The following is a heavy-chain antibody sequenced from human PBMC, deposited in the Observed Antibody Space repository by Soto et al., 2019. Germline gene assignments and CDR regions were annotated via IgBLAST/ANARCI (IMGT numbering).Heavy chain of an antibody. Sequence: EVQLLESGGGLAQPGGSQTLSCAASGFTFSSYAMSWVRQAPGKGLEWVSAISGSGGSTHYADSVKGRFTVSRDNSKNTLYLQMNSLRAEDTAVYYCAKVGGEQLGHYYYYGMDVWGQGTTVTVSS. D-gene: IGHD6-6*01. V-gene: IGHV3-23*01. CDR3: AKVGGEQLGHYYYYGMDV. CDR1: GFTFSSYA. J-gene: IGHJ6*02. CDR2: ISGSGGST.